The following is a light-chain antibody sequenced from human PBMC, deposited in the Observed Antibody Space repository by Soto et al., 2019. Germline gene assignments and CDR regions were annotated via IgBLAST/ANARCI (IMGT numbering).Light chain of an antibody. CDR1: QSVSSSY. V-gene: IGKV3-20*01. CDR2: GAS. CDR3: QQYGISPPFT. J-gene: IGKJ4*01. Sequence: EIVLTQSPATLSLSPGERATLSCRASQSVSSSYLASYQQKPGQAPRLLIYGASSRATGTPDRFSGSGSGTHFTLTISRLQPEDFAVYYCQQYGISPPFTFGGGTRVEIK.